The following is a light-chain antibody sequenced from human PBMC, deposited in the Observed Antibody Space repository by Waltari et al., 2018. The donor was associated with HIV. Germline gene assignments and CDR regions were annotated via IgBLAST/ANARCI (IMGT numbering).Light chain of an antibody. CDR3: CSHAGNFIFV. CDR1: STYVDTF. Sequence: QSALTQPHSVSGSPGQSLTISCTGTSTYVDTFFSWYQQHPGKAPKVIIFDVNKRPSGVPYRFSGSKSGNTASLTISGLQAEDDADYYCCSHAGNFIFVFGTGTKVTVL. J-gene: IGLJ1*01. CDR2: DVN. V-gene: IGLV2-11*01.